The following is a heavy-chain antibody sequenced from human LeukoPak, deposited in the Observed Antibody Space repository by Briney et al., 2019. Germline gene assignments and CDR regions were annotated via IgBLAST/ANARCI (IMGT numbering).Heavy chain of an antibody. CDR1: GGSISSGGYS. J-gene: IGHJ4*02. Sequence: SETLSLTCAVSGGSISSGGYSWSWIRQPPGKGLEWIGYIYYSGSTYYNPSLKSRVTISVDTSKNQFSLKLSSVTAADTAVYYCARGTNYYDSSPDYWGQGTLVTVSS. CDR2: IYYSGST. V-gene: IGHV4-30-4*07. CDR3: ARGTNYYDSSPDY. D-gene: IGHD3-22*01.